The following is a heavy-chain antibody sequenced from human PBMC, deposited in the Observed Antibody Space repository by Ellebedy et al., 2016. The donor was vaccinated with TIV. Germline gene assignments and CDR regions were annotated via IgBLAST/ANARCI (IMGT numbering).Heavy chain of an antibody. CDR1: GYTFTGYY. CDR3: ARDTRAAAGRTDY. J-gene: IGHJ4*02. CDR2: INPNSGGT. Sequence: ASVKVSCKASGYTFTGYYMHWVRQAPGQGLEWMGWINPNSGGTNYAQKFQGRVTMTRDTSISTAYMELRSLRSDDTAVYYCARDTRAAAGRTDYWGQGTLVTVSS. V-gene: IGHV1-2*02. D-gene: IGHD6-13*01.